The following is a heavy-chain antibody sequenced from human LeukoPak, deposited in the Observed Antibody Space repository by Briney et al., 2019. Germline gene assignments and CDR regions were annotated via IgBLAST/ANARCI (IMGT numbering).Heavy chain of an antibody. CDR2: ISGSGGST. Sequence: GGSLRLSCAASGFTFSNYAMSWVRQAPGKGLEWVSGISGSGGSTVYADSVQGRITISRDNSKNTLYLQMNSLRAEDTAVYYCVKDQGSGHGSYTWGSFDYWGLETRVTVSS. CDR1: GFTFSNYA. D-gene: IGHD3-10*01. CDR3: VKDQGSGHGSYTWGSFDY. V-gene: IGHV3-23*01. J-gene: IGHJ4*01.